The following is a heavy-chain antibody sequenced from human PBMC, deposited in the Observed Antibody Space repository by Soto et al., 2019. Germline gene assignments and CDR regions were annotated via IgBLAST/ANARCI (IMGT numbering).Heavy chain of an antibody. D-gene: IGHD2-8*01. CDR2: IYYSGST. CDR1: GGSISSGDYY. J-gene: IGHJ5*02. CDR3: ARAGLVDEHLWFDP. V-gene: IGHV4-30-4*01. Sequence: SETLSLTCTVSGGSISSGDYYWSWIRQPPGKGLEWIGYIYYSGSTYYNPSLKSRVTISVDTSKNQFSLKLSSVTAADTAVYYCARAGLVDEHLWFDPWGQGTLVTVSS.